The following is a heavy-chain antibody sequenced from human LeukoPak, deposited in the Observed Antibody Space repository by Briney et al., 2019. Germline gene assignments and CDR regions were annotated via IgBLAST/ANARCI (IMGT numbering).Heavy chain of an antibody. CDR3: ARDRGRFLEWLSSGFDP. J-gene: IGHJ5*02. D-gene: IGHD3-3*01. Sequence: GGSLRLSCAASGFTFNIYAMSWVRQGPGKGLEWVSFISATGGSTYYADSVKGRFTISRDNAKNSLYLQMGSLRAEDMAVYYCARDRGRFLEWLSSGFDPWGQGTLVTVSS. CDR2: ISATGGST. V-gene: IGHV3-23*01. CDR1: GFTFNIYA.